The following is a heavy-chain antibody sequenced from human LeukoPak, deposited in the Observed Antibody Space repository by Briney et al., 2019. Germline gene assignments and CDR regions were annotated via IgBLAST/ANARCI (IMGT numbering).Heavy chain of an antibody. CDR3: AKDGGGLLD. CDR2: IKEDGSEK. CDR1: GFALRTLW. D-gene: IGHD3-10*01. J-gene: IGHJ4*02. V-gene: IGHV3-7*01. Sequence: PGGSLRLSCAASGFALRTLWMSWVRQAPGKGLEWVANIKEDGSEKNYVDSVKGRFTISRDNAENSLYLQMNSLRAEDTAVYYCAKDGGGLLDWGQGTLVTVSS.